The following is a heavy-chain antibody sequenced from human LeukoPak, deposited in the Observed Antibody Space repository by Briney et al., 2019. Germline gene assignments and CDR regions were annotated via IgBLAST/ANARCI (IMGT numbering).Heavy chain of an antibody. V-gene: IGHV4-4*07. CDR1: GGSISSYY. CDR2: IYTSGST. CDR3: ARVVVGLVAANGYGWFDP. D-gene: IGHD2-15*01. Sequence: SETLSLTCTVSGGSISSYYWSWIRQPAGKGLEWIGRIYTSGSTNYNPSLKSRVTMSVDTSKNPFSLKLSSVTAADTAVYYCARVVVGLVAANGYGWFDPWGQGTLVTVSS. J-gene: IGHJ5*02.